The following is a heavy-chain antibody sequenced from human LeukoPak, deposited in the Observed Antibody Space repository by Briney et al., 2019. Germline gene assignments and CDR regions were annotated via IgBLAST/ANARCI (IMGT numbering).Heavy chain of an antibody. CDR3: ARDLYYDYVWGSYPDY. CDR1: GFTFSSYG. J-gene: IGHJ4*02. V-gene: IGHV3-33*01. CDR2: IWYDGSNK. Sequence: GRSLRLSCAAPGFTFSSYGMHWVRQAPGKGLEWVAVIWYDGSNKYYADSVKGRFTISRDNSKNTLYLQMNSLRAEDTAVYYCARDLYYDYVWGSYPDYWGQGTLVTVSS. D-gene: IGHD3-16*01.